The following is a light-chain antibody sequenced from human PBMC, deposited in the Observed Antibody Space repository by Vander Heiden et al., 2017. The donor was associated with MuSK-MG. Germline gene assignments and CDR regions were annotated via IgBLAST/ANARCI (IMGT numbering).Light chain of an antibody. V-gene: IGLV2-23*02. J-gene: IGLJ2*01. CDR3: CSYAGSSTLV. CDR1: SSDVGSYNL. CDR2: EVS. Sequence: QSALTQPASVSGSPGQSITISCTGTSSDVGSYNLVSWYQQHPGKAPKLMIYEVSKRPSGVSNRFSGSKSGNTASLTNSGLQAEDEADYYCCSYAGSSTLVFGGGTKLAVL.